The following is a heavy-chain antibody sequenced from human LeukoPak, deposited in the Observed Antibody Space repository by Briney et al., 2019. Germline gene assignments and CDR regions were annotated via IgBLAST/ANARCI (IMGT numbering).Heavy chain of an antibody. J-gene: IGHJ4*02. CDR1: GFTFSSYA. Sequence: GGSLRLSCAASGFTFSSYAMSWVRQAPGKGLEWVSDISGSGGSTYYADSVKGRFTISRDNSKNTVYLQMSSLRAEDTAVYYCARDYVYGDYPGYWGQGTLVTVSS. D-gene: IGHD4-17*01. V-gene: IGHV3-23*01. CDR2: ISGSGGST. CDR3: ARDYVYGDYPGY.